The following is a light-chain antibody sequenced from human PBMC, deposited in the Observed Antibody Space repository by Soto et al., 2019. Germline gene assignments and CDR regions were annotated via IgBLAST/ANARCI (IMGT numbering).Light chain of an antibody. CDR3: QQYNNWPPWT. CDR1: QSVSSN. CDR2: GAS. Sequence: ELVMTQSPATLSVSPGERATLSCRASQSVSSNLAWYQQKPCQAPRLLIYGASTMATGITARFSGSCSGTEFTTSISSLQSEDFAVYYCQQYNNWPPWTFGQGTKVEVK. J-gene: IGKJ1*01. V-gene: IGKV3-15*01.